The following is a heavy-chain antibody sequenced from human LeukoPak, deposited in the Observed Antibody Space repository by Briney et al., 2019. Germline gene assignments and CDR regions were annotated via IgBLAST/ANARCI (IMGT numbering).Heavy chain of an antibody. Sequence: SETLSLTCTVSGGSISSSSYYWGWIRQPPGKGLEWIGSIYYSGSTYYNPSLKSRVTISVDTSKNQFSLKLSSVTAADTAVYYCARTRLGGYGDYVSPFDYWGQGTLVTVSS. J-gene: IGHJ4*02. D-gene: IGHD4-17*01. V-gene: IGHV4-39*07. CDR1: GGSISSSSYY. CDR3: ARTRLGGYGDYVSPFDY. CDR2: IYYSGST.